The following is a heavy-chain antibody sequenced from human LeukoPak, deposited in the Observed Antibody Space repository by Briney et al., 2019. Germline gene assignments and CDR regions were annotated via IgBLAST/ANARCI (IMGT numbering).Heavy chain of an antibody. CDR1: GFTFRSSA. CDR2: ISGSGGST. V-gene: IGHV3-23*01. D-gene: IGHD4-17*01. J-gene: IGHJ4*02. CDR3: ARDPHGDYFFDY. Sequence: GGSLRLSCADSGFTFRSSAMSWVRQAPGKGLEWVSAISGSGGSTYYADSVKGRFTISRDNSKNTLYLQMNSLRAEDTAVYYCARDPHGDYFFDYWGQGTLVTVSS.